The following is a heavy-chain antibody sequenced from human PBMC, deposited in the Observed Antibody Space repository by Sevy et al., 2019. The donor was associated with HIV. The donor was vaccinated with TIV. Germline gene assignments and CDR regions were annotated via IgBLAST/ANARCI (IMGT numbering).Heavy chain of an antibody. CDR2: ISPHNGDT. V-gene: IGHV1-18*01. CDR3: ARAYCSGGRCYSLAY. CDR1: GYLFTSYR. J-gene: IGHJ4*02. Sequence: ASVKVSGKASGYLFTSYRITWVRQAPGKRLELVGWISPHNGDTNYAQRVQDRVTMITDTSTTTAYMELRSLTSDDSAVYYCARAYCSGGRCYSLAYWGQGTLVTVSS. D-gene: IGHD2-15*01.